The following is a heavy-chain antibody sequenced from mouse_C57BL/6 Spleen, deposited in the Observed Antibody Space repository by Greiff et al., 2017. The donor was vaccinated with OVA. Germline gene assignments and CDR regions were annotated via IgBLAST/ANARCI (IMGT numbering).Heavy chain of an antibody. D-gene: IGHD2-14*01. CDR1: GYTFTEYT. J-gene: IGHJ4*01. CDR3: ARHEGVSYYGYDGYAMDY. CDR2: FYPGSGSI. V-gene: IGHV1-62-2*01. Sequence: VQLQQSGAELVKPGASVKLSCKASGYTFTEYTIHWVKQRSGQGLEWIGWFYPGSGSIKYNEKFKDKATLTADKSSSSVYMVLSRLTSEDSAVYFCARHEGVSYYGYDGYAMDYWGQGTSVTFSS.